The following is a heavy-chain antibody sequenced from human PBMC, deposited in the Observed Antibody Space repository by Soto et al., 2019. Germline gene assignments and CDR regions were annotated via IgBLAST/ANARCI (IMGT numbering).Heavy chain of an antibody. J-gene: IGHJ4*02. D-gene: IGHD4-17*01. V-gene: IGHV3-30*18. CDR2: LSYDGSKE. Sequence: LRLSCAASGFTFSSFGMHWVRQAPGKGLEWVALLSYDGSKEYYADSVKGRFSVSRDNSKNTLYLQMNSLRVEDTAVYFCAKRLLRGTTLSVLDYWGRGTPVTVSS. CDR1: GFTFSSFG. CDR3: AKRLLRGTTLSVLDY.